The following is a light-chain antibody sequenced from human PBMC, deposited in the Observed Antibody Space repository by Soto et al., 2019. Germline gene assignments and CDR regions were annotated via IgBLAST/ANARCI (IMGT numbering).Light chain of an antibody. J-gene: IGLJ2*01. CDR2: STD. Sequence: QAVVTQPPSASGTPGQRVTISCSGSSSNIGSTTVNWYQQLPGTAPQVLIFSTDQPPSGVPDRFSGSKSGTSASLAISGLQSEDEADYYCATWDDRLNGVVFGGGTQLTVL. V-gene: IGLV1-44*01. CDR3: ATWDDRLNGVV. CDR1: SSNIGSTT.